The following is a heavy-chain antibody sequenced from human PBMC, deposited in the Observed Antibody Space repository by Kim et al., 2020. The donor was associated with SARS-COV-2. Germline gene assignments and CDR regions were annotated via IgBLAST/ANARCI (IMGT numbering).Heavy chain of an antibody. CDR3: ARQGLSGQWLVLGRAKNWFDP. CDR2: IYHSGST. J-gene: IGHJ5*02. V-gene: IGHV4-4*02. Sequence: SETLSLTCAVSGGSISSSNWWSWVRQPPGKGLEWIGEIYHSGSTNYNPSLKSRVTISVDKSKNQFSLKLSSVTAADTAVYYCARQGLSGQWLVLGRAKNWFDPWGQGTLVTVSS. D-gene: IGHD6-19*01. CDR1: GGSISSSNW.